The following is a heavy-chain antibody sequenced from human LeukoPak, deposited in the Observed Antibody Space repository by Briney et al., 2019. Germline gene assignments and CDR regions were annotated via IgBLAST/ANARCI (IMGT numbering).Heavy chain of an antibody. CDR1: GYTFTSYP. V-gene: IGHV1-18*01. J-gene: IGHJ4*02. D-gene: IGHD4-17*01. CDR2: ITTYNGNT. Sequence: ASVTVSCKASGYTFTSYPISWVRQAPGQGLEWMGWITTYNGNTNYAQKLQGRVTMATDTSTSTAYMDIRGLRSDDTAVYYCARGYDYGDYVGDFDYWGQGTLVTVSS. CDR3: ARGYDYGDYVGDFDY.